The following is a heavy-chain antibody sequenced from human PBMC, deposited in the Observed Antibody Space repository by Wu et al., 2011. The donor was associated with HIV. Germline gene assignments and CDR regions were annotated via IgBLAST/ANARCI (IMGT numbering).Heavy chain of an antibody. CDR2: IRTYNGET. CDR1: GNTFSGYA. V-gene: IGHV1-18*01. J-gene: IGHJ4*02. CDR3: ARDPPGYPYYFDY. Sequence: QVQLVQSGAEVKKAGSSVQVSCKASGNTFSGYAVSWVRQAPGQGLEWIGRIRTYNGETNYAQNLQGRVTVTTDTSTSTVYMEVRSLRSDDTAVYYCARDPPGYPYYFDYWGQGTLVTVSS. D-gene: IGHD5-12*01.